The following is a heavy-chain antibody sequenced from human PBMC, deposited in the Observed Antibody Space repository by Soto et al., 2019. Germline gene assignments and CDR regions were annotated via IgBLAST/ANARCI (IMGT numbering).Heavy chain of an antibody. CDR3: AREVDCSGGSCYRGYFDY. D-gene: IGHD2-15*01. CDR2: IWYDGSNE. V-gene: IGHV3-33*01. J-gene: IGHJ4*02. CDR1: GFTFSSYA. Sequence: HPGGSLRLSCAASGFTFSSYAMHWVRQAPGKGLEWVAVIWYDGSNEYYADSVKGRFTISRDNSQNTLNLQMNSLRAEDTAVYYCAREVDCSGGSCYRGYFDYWGQGTLVTVSS.